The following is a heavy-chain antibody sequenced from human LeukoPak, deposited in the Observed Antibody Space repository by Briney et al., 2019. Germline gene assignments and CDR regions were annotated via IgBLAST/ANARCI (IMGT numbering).Heavy chain of an antibody. Sequence: GGSLRLSCAASGFTFSSYGMHWVRQAPGKGLEWVAFIRYDGSNKYYADSVKGRFTISRDNSKNTLFLQMNSLRAEDTAIYYCTKAPTVSCSGAFCYPFDSWGQGTLVTVSS. CDR2: IRYDGSNK. V-gene: IGHV3-30*02. CDR3: TKAPTVSCSGAFCYPFDS. CDR1: GFTFSSYG. J-gene: IGHJ4*02. D-gene: IGHD2-15*01.